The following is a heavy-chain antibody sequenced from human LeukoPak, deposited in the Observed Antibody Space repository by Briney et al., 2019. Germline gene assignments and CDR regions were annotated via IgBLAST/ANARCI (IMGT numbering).Heavy chain of an antibody. CDR1: GFTFSSYG. J-gene: IGHJ4*02. CDR2: ISYDGSNK. D-gene: IGHD3-22*01. CDR3: ATYGSSGPFDY. V-gene: IGHV3-30*03. Sequence: GGSLRLSCAASGFTFSSYGTHWVRQAPGKGLEWVAVISYDGSNKYYADSVKGRFTISRDNSKNTLYLQMNSLRAEDTAVYYCATYGSSGPFDYWGQGTLVTVSS.